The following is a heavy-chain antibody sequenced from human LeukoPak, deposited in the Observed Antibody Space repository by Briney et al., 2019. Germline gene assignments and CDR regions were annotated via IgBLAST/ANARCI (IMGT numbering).Heavy chain of an antibody. CDR2: ISSSGSTI. J-gene: IGHJ2*01. Sequence: GGSLRLSCAASGFTFSSYEMNWVRQAPGKGLEWVSYISSSGSTIYYADSVKGRFTISRDNAKNSLYLQMNSLRAEDTAVYYCARNGADSGYYVGWYFDLWGRGTLVTVSS. CDR1: GFTFSSYE. D-gene: IGHD3-22*01. CDR3: ARNGADSGYYVGWYFDL. V-gene: IGHV3-48*03.